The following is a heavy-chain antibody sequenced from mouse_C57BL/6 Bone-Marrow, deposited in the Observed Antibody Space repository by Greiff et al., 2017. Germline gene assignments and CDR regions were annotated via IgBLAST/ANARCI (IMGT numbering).Heavy chain of an antibody. CDR1: GYTITDYY. CDR3: ARVGNRRRGYNFDY. Sequence: EVQLQQSGPELVKPGASVKMSCKASGYTITDYYMHWVKQSHGKSLEWIGYIYPNNGGNGYNQKFKGKATLTVDKSSSTAYMELRSLTSEDSAVTYCARVGNRRRGYNFDYWGQGTTLTVSS. J-gene: IGHJ2*01. D-gene: IGHD2-14*01. CDR2: IYPNNGGN. V-gene: IGHV1-34*01.